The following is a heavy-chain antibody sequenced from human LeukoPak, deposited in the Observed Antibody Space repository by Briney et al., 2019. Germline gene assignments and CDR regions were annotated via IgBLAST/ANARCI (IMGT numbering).Heavy chain of an antibody. J-gene: IGHJ4*02. D-gene: IGHD2-15*01. Sequence: SESLSLTCTVSGGSISSSCYYWGWIRQLPGKGREWLVCIFYTGSTYYSPSLRSPVTISIATSKNQFSLNRTSVTAPDTSSYSCARHCSGRTCYSDFDYWGQGPLVTVSS. CDR3: ARHCSGRTCYSDFDY. CDR1: GGSISSSCYY. V-gene: IGHV4-39*01. CDR2: IFYTGST.